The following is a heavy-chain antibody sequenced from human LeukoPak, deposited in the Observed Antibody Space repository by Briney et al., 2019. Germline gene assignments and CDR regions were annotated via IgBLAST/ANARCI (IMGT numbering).Heavy chain of an antibody. J-gene: IGHJ4*02. Sequence: GASLRLSCAASGFTFTNAWMTWVRQAPGKGLEWVGRVKSKTDGGTTDYAAPVKGRFTISRDDSKNTLYLQMNSLTTEDTAVYYCATDTKDMLTTVGALDFWGQGTLVTVSS. V-gene: IGHV3-15*01. D-gene: IGHD4-17*01. CDR3: ATDTKDMLTTVGALDF. CDR2: VKSKTDGGTT. CDR1: GFTFTNAW.